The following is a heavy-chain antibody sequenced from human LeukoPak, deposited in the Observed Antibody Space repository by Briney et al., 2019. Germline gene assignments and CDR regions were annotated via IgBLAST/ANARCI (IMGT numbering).Heavy chain of an antibody. V-gene: IGHV4-39*07. CDR3: ARIVVVAAHFDY. J-gene: IGHJ4*02. D-gene: IGHD2-15*01. CDR1: GGSISSSSYY. Sequence: SETLSLTCTVSGGSISSSSYYWGWIRQPPGKGLEWIGSIYYSGSTYYNPSLKSRVTISVDTSKNQFSLKLSSVTAADTAVYYCARIVVVAAHFDYWGQGTLVTVSS. CDR2: IYYSGST.